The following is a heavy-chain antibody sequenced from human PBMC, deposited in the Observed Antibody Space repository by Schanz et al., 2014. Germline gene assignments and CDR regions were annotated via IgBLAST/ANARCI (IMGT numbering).Heavy chain of an antibody. J-gene: IGHJ6*02. CDR3: AKDSRGSSFDMDV. CDR1: GFSFDDYT. Sequence: EVQLVESGGGLVQPGRSLRLSCAASGFSFDDYTMHWVRQAPGKGLEWVSLIARDGGHTYYADSVKGRFTISRDNSKNSLYLQMNSLRTEDTALYYCAKDSRGSSFDMDVWGQGTTVTVSS. V-gene: IGHV3-43*01. CDR2: IARDGGHT. D-gene: IGHD1-26*01.